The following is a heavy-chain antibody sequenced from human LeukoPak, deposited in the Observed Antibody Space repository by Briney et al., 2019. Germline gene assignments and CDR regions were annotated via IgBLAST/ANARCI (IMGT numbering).Heavy chain of an antibody. V-gene: IGHV1-24*01. CDR1: GYTLSELS. CDR3: AGTSGSYSPFDY. J-gene: IGHJ4*02. CDR2: FDPEDGET. Sequence: ASVKVSCKVSGYTLSELSMHWVRQAPGKGLEWMGGFDPEDGETIYAQKFQGRVTMTEDTSTDTAYMELSSLRSEDTAVYYCAGTSGSYSPFDYWGQGTLVTVSS. D-gene: IGHD1-26*01.